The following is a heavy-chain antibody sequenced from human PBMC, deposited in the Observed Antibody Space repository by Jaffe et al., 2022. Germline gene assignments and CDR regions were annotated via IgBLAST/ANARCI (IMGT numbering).Heavy chain of an antibody. D-gene: IGHD3-10*01. CDR2: IRSKAYGGTT. CDR3: TRGGLLWFGEGGWFDP. J-gene: IGHJ5*02. Sequence: EVQLVESGGGLVQPGRSLRLSCTASGFTFGDYAMSWVRQAPGKGLEWVGFIRSKAYGGTTEYAASVKGRFTISRDDSKSIAYLQMNSLKTEDTAVYYCTRGGLLWFGEGGWFDPWGQGTLVTVSS. V-gene: IGHV3-49*04. CDR1: GFTFGDYA.